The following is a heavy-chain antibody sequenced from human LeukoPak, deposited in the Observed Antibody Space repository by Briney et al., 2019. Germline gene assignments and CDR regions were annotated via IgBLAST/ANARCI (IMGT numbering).Heavy chain of an antibody. CDR1: GFTFSSYS. Sequence: GGSLRLSCAASGFTFSSYSMNWVRQAPGKGLEWVSSISSSSTYIYYGDSLKGRFTISRDNAKNSLYLQMNSLRAEDTAVYYCARRVASANGAFDIWGQGTMVTVSS. CDR3: ARRVASANGAFDI. V-gene: IGHV3-21*01. J-gene: IGHJ3*02. D-gene: IGHD6-13*01. CDR2: ISSSSTYI.